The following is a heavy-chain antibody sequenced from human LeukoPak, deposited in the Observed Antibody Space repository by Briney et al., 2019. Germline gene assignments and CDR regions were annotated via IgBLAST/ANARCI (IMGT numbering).Heavy chain of an antibody. CDR2: ISAYNGNT. J-gene: IGHJ5*02. V-gene: IGHV1-18*01. CDR1: GYTFTSYG. CDR3: ARARRYCSGGSCYHNWFDP. D-gene: IGHD2-15*01. Sequence: GASVKVSCKASGYTFTSYGISWVRQAPGQGLEWMGWISAYNGNTNYAQKLQGRVTMTTDTSTSTAYMELRSLRSDDTAVYYCARARRYCSGGSCYHNWFDPWGQGTLVTVSS.